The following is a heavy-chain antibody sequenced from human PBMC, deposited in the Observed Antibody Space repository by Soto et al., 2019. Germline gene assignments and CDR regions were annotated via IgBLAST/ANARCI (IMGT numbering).Heavy chain of an antibody. CDR3: ARGVTHMITFGGVIVKFAFDI. CDR1: GYTFTSYD. CDR2: MNPNSGNT. D-gene: IGHD3-16*02. Sequence: ASVKVSCKASGYTFTSYDINWVRQATGQGLEWMGWMNPNSGNTGYAQKFQGGVTMTRNTSISTAYMELSSLRSEDTAVYYCARGVTHMITFGGVIVKFAFDIWGQGTMVTVSS. J-gene: IGHJ3*02. V-gene: IGHV1-8*01.